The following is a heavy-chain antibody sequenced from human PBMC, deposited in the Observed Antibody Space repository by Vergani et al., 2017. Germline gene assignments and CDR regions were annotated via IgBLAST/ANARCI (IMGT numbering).Heavy chain of an antibody. Sequence: VQLVESGGGLVQPGRSLRLSCAGSGFTLSSHAMHWVRQAPGKGLEWVAFIWYDGSKEYYADSVKGRFTISRDNSKNTLYLQMNSLRADDTAVYYCTKGSRGYTGYFFDYWGQGTLATVSS. V-gene: IGHV3-33*06. J-gene: IGHJ4*02. CDR1: GFTLSSHA. CDR3: TKGSRGYTGYFFDY. CDR2: IWYDGSKE. D-gene: IGHD5-12*01.